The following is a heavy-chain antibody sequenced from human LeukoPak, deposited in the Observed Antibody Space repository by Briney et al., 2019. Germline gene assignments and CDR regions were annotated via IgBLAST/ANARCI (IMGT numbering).Heavy chain of an antibody. Sequence: ASVKVSCKASGYTLTDYYMHWVRQAPGQELEWMGRINPNSGGTNYAQKFQGRVTMTRDTSISTVYMELSRLRSDDTAVYYCARVGYYESSGYYEYWGQGTLVTVSS. V-gene: IGHV1-2*06. CDR3: ARVGYYESSGYYEY. CDR2: INPNSGGT. D-gene: IGHD3-22*01. CDR1: GYTLTDYY. J-gene: IGHJ4*02.